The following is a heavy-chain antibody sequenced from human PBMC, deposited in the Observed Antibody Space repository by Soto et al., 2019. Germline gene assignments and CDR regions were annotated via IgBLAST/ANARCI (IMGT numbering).Heavy chain of an antibody. Sequence: VASVKVSCKASGYTFTNYYLHWVRQAPGQGLEWLGIIYTNSGRTGYAQRFQGRVTVTRDTSTNTVYMELTNLRSEDTAVYYCAREPEESYYFDYWGQGTLVTVSS. CDR2: IYTNSGRT. CDR1: GYTFTNYY. CDR3: AREPEESYYFDY. V-gene: IGHV1-46*01. J-gene: IGHJ4*02. D-gene: IGHD5-18*01.